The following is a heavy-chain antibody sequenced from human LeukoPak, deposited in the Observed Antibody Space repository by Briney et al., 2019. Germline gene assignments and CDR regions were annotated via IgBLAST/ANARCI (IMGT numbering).Heavy chain of an antibody. D-gene: IGHD3-10*01. J-gene: IGHJ4*02. CDR3: AKDAGAMVRGVIDY. Sequence: GRSLTLSCAASGFTFSSYGMHWVRQAPGKGLEWVAVISYDGSNKYYADSVKGRFTISRDNSKNTLYLQMNSLRAEDTAVYYCAKDAGAMVRGVIDYWGQGTLVSVSS. V-gene: IGHV3-30*18. CDR1: GFTFSSYG. CDR2: ISYDGSNK.